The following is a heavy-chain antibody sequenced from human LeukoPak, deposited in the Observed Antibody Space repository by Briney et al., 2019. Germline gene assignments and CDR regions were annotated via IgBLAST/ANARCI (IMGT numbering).Heavy chain of an antibody. CDR1: GFTFSSYA. Sequence: GGSLRLSCAASGFTFSSYAMSWVRQAPGKGLDWVSAISGSGGSTYYADSVKGRFTISRDNSKNTLYLQMNSLRAEDTAVYYCAKGLGSSGWYYYYYMDVWGKGTTVTVSS. D-gene: IGHD6-19*01. J-gene: IGHJ6*03. CDR3: AKGLGSSGWYYYYYMDV. CDR2: ISGSGGST. V-gene: IGHV3-23*01.